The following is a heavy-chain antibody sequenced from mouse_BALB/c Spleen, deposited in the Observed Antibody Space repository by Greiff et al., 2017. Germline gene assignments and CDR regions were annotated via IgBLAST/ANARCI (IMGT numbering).Heavy chain of an antibody. V-gene: IGHV1-7*01. CDR3: ARLGGGWYFDV. Sequence: VQLQQSGAELAKPGASVKMSCKASGYTFTSYWMHWVKQRPGQGLEWIGYINPSTGYTEYNQKFKDKATLTADKSSSTAYMQLSSLTSEDSAVYYCARLGGGWYFDVWGAGTTVTVSS. CDR1: GYTFTSYW. D-gene: IGHD4-1*01. J-gene: IGHJ1*01. CDR2: INPSTGYT.